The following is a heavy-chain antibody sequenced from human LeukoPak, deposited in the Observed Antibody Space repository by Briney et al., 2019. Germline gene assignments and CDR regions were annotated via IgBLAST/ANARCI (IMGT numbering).Heavy chain of an antibody. Sequence: GASVKVSCKASGYTFTSYGISWVRQAPGQGLEWMGRIIPILGIANYAQKFQGRVTITADKSTSTAYMELSSLRSEDTAVYYCARVYYGDYQFDIWGQGTMVTVSS. J-gene: IGHJ3*02. CDR1: GYTFTSYG. CDR3: ARVYYGDYQFDI. V-gene: IGHV1-69*04. CDR2: IIPILGIA. D-gene: IGHD4-17*01.